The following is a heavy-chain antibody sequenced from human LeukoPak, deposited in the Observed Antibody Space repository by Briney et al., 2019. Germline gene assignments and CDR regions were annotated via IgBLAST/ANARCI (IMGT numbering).Heavy chain of an antibody. Sequence: SETLSLTRAVHGGSFSGYYWSWIRQPPGKGLEWIGEINHSGSTNYNPSLKSRVTISVDTSKNQFSLKLSSVTAADTAVYYCASRNEYCSSTSCTKFDPWGQGTLVTVSS. D-gene: IGHD2-2*01. V-gene: IGHV4-34*01. CDR2: INHSGST. CDR3: ASRNEYCSSTSCTKFDP. CDR1: GGSFSGYY. J-gene: IGHJ5*02.